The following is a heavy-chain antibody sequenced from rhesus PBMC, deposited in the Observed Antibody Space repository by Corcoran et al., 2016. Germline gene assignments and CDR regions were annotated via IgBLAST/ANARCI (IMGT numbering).Heavy chain of an antibody. D-gene: IGHD1-26*01. CDR3: ASAGNWNYGGFDY. CDR1: GGSISSSY. V-gene: IGHV4-169*02. CDR2: IYGSGSST. Sequence: QLQLQESGPGLVKPSETLSVTCAVSGGSISSSYWSWIRQAPGKGLEWIGYIYGSGSSTNYNPSLKSRVTLSLDTSKNQLSLKLSSVTAADTAVYYCASAGNWNYGGFDYWGQGVLVTVSS. J-gene: IGHJ4*01.